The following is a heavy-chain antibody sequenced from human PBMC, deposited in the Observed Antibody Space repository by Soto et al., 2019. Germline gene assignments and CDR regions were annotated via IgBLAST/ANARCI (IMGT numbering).Heavy chain of an antibody. CDR3: AKGGAYCYGDCTRAH. Sequence: EVQLLQSGGGSVQPGGSLRLSCEGSGFTFSSYGMTWVRQAPGKGLEWVAGISGSGVDTKYADSVKGRFIIARDNSKKKMYLQMNNLRVEDMAVYFCAKGGAYCYGDCTRAHWGQGTLVTVSS. V-gene: IGHV3-23*01. J-gene: IGHJ4*02. CDR1: GFTFSSYG. CDR2: ISGSGVDT. D-gene: IGHD2-21*02.